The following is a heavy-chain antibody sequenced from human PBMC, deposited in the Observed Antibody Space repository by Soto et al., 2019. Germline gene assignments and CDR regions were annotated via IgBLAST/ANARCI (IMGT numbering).Heavy chain of an antibody. CDR3: ALVVAYYYYGMDV. D-gene: IGHD2-15*01. J-gene: IGHJ6*02. CDR1: GGTFSSYA. Sequence: SVKVSCKASGGTFSSYAISWVRQAPGQGLEWMGGIIPIFGTANYAQKFQGRVTITADESTSTAYMELSSLRSEDTAVYYCALVVAYYYYGMDVWGQGTTVTVSS. CDR2: IIPIFGTA. V-gene: IGHV1-69*13.